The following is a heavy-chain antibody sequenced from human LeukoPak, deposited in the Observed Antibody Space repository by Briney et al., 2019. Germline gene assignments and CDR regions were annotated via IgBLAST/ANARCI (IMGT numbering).Heavy chain of an antibody. J-gene: IGHJ4*02. Sequence: GASVKVSCKVSGYTLTGLSMHWVRQAPGKGLEWMGGFDPEDGETIYAQKFQGRVTMTEDTSTDTAYMELSSLRSEDTAVYYCATVVGWSTYFDYWGQGTLVTVSS. CDR2: FDPEDGET. CDR3: ATVVGWSTYFDY. D-gene: IGHD6-19*01. CDR1: GYTLTGLS. V-gene: IGHV1-24*01.